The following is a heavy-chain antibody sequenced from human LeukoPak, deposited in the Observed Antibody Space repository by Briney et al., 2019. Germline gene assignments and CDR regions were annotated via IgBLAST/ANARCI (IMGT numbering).Heavy chain of an antibody. CDR3: ARSDVLDAFDI. Sequence: GGSLRLSCAASGFTVSSNYMSWVRQAPGKGLEWVSVIYSGGSTNYADSVKDRFTISRDNSKNTLYLQMNSLRAEDTAVYYCARSDVLDAFDIWGQGTMVTVSS. CDR2: IYSGGST. V-gene: IGHV3-53*01. D-gene: IGHD3-10*01. CDR1: GFTVSSNY. J-gene: IGHJ3*02.